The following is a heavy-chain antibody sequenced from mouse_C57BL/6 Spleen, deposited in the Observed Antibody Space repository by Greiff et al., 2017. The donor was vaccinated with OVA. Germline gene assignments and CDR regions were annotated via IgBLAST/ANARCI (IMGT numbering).Heavy chain of an antibody. CDR1: GYTFTDYY. CDR3: AREELYDYPFAY. Sequence: QVQLQQSGAELVRPGASVKLSCKASGYTFTDYYINWVKQRPGQGLEWIARIYPGSGNTYYNEKFKGKATLTAEKSSSTAYMQLSSLTSEDSAVYFGAREELYDYPFAYWGQGTLVTVSA. CDR2: IYPGSGNT. D-gene: IGHD2-4*01. J-gene: IGHJ3*01. V-gene: IGHV1-76*01.